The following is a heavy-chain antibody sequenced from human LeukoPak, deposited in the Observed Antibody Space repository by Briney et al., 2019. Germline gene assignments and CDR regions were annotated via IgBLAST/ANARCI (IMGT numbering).Heavy chain of an antibody. CDR1: GFTFSSYG. Sequence: GGSLRLSCAASGFTFSSYGMHWVRQAPGKGLEGVAFIRYDGSNKYYADSVKGRFTISRHNSKNTLYLQMNSLRAEDTAVYYCAKDHPRYYDFWSGDYWGQGTLVTVSS. J-gene: IGHJ4*02. V-gene: IGHV3-30*02. CDR2: IRYDGSNK. CDR3: AKDHPRYYDFWSGDY. D-gene: IGHD3-3*01.